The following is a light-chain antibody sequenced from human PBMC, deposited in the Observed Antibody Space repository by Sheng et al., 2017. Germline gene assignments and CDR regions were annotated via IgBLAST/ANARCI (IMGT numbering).Light chain of an antibody. Sequence: DIQMTQSPSSLSASVGDRVTITCQASQDISNYLNWYQQKPGKAPKLLIYDASNLETGVPSRFSGSGSGTDFTFTISSLQPEDIATYYCQQYDNLPAATFGPGTKWISN. J-gene: IGKJ3*01. CDR2: DAS. CDR3: QQYDNLPAAT. V-gene: IGKV1-33*01. CDR1: QDISNY.